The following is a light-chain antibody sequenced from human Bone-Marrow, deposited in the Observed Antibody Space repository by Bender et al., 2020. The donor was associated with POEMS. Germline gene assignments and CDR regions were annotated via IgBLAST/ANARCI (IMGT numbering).Light chain of an antibody. J-gene: IGLJ1*01. CDR1: SSDLNAYKY. CDR3: SSYTSSSTLEV. Sequence: QSALTQPASVSGSPGQSITLSCTGTSSDLNAYKYVSWYQQHPGTAPKLLIFDVNLRPSGVSSRFSGSKSDNTASLTISGLQAEDEADYYCSSYTSSSTLEVFGPGTKVTVL. CDR2: DVN. V-gene: IGLV2-14*01.